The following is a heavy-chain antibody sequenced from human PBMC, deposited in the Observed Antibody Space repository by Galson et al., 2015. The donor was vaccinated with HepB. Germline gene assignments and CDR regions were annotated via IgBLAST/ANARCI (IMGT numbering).Heavy chain of an antibody. CDR1: GGTFSSYA. D-gene: IGHD4-11*01. Sequence: SVKVSCKASGGTFSSYAISWVRQAPGQGLEWMGRIIPILGKANYAQKFQGRVTITADKSTSTAYMELSSLRSEDTAVYYCARYFNGGVTTDSSAFDIWGQGTMVTVSS. CDR3: ARYFNGGVTTDSSAFDI. V-gene: IGHV1-69*04. J-gene: IGHJ3*02. CDR2: IIPILGKA.